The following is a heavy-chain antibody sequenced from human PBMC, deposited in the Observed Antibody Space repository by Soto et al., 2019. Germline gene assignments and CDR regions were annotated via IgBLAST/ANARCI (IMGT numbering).Heavy chain of an antibody. CDR3: ARIRTIFGDFYYYYYGMDV. J-gene: IGHJ6*02. Sequence: GSGPTLVNPTGTLTLTCTVSGFSLSNARMGVSWIRQPPGKALEWLAHIFSNDEKSYSTSLKSRLTISKDTSKSQVVLTMTNMDPVDTATYYCARIRTIFGDFYYYYYGMDVWGQGTTVTVSS. V-gene: IGHV2-26*01. D-gene: IGHD3-3*01. CDR2: IFSNDEK. CDR1: GFSLSNARMG.